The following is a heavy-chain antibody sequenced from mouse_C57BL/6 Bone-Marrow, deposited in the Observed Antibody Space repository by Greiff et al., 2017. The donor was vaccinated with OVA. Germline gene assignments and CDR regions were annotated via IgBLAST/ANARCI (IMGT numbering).Heavy chain of an antibody. J-gene: IGHJ4*01. CDR2: INPNNGGT. V-gene: IGHV1-26*01. CDR1: GYTFTDYY. CDR3: RRVYYYAMDY. Sequence: VQLQQSGPELVKPGASVKISCKASGYTFTDYYMNWVKQSHGKSLEWIGDINPNNGGTSYNQKFKGKATLTVDKSSSTAYMELRSLTSEDSAVYYCRRVYYYAMDYWGQGTSVTVSS.